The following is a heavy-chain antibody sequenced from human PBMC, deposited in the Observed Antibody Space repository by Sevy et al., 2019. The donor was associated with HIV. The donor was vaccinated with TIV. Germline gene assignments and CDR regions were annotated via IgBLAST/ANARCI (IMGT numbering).Heavy chain of an antibody. D-gene: IGHD6-19*01. CDR3: ARPTAVAAEFDY. J-gene: IGHJ4*02. CDR2: IDPSDSYT. V-gene: IGHV5-10-1*01. CDR1: GYSFTSYW. Sequence: GESLKISCKGSGYSFTSYWISWVRQMPGKGLEWMGRIDPSDSYTNYSPSFQGHVTISADKSISTAYLQWSSLKASDTAMYYCARPTAVAAEFDYWGQGTLATVSS.